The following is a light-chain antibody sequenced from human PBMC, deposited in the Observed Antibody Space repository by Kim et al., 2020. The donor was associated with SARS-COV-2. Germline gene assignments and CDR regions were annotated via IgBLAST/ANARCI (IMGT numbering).Light chain of an antibody. CDR1: NLGDKY. V-gene: IGLV3-1*01. CDR3: QRSGSSPAV. CDR2: HDS. J-gene: IGLJ3*02. Sequence: SYELTQPPSVSVSPGQTASITCAGDNLGDKYACWYQQKPGQSPVLVIYHDSNRPSGIPERFSGSNSGNTATLTISGTQAMDEAGYDCQRSGSSPAVFGGGTKLTVL.